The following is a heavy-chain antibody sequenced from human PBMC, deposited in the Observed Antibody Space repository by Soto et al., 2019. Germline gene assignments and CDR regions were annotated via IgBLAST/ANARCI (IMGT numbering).Heavy chain of an antibody. Sequence: SGPTLVNPTQTLALTCTFSGLSVSGGGVGVGLIRQPPGQALERVALIYWNNDKRYSPSLKSRLTITKDTSKNQVVLTMTNMDPVDTATYYCEHKMDTVGWFCPWGRGTLVTVSS. J-gene: IGHJ5*02. V-gene: IGHV2-5*01. CDR3: EHKMDTVGWFCP. CDR2: IYWNNDK. D-gene: IGHD5-18*01. CDR1: GLSVSGGGVG.